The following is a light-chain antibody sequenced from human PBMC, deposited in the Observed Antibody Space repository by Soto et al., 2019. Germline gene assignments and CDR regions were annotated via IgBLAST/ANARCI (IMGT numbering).Light chain of an antibody. CDR2: GAS. Sequence: EIVLTQSPGTLSLSPGERAALSCRASQGLSSSYLAWYQQKPGQAPRLLIYGASNRATGIPDRFSGSGSGTDFTLTISRLEPEDFAVYYCQQYGSSPSTFGQGTKLEIK. CDR1: QGLSSSY. CDR3: QQYGSSPST. J-gene: IGKJ2*01. V-gene: IGKV3-20*01.